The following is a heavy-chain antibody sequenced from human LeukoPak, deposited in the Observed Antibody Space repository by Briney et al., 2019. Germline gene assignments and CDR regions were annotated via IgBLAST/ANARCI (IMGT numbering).Heavy chain of an antibody. V-gene: IGHV3-7*01. CDR1: GFTFSSYW. D-gene: IGHD4-23*01. CDR3: ARAVVTRWLPSNFDY. J-gene: IGHJ4*01. Sequence: GGSLRLSCAASGFTFSSYWMTWVRQAPGKGLEWVANIKQDGSEKYYVDSVKGRFTISRDNAKNSLYLQMNSLRAEDTAVYYCARAVVTRWLPSNFDYWGQGTLVTVSS. CDR2: IKQDGSEK.